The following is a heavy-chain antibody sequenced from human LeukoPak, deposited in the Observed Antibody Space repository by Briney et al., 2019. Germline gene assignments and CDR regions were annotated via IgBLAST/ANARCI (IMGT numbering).Heavy chain of an antibody. V-gene: IGHV1-24*01. D-gene: IGHD6-19*01. J-gene: IGHJ3*02. CDR2: FDPEDGET. CDR1: GYTLTELS. CDR3: ATRRGIAVSGPGAFDI. Sequence: ASVNVSCKVSGYTLTELSMYWVRQAPGKGLELMGGFDPEDGETIFAQKFQGRVTMTEDTSTDTAYMELSSLTSDDTAVYYCATRRGIAVSGPGAFDIWGQGTMVTVSS.